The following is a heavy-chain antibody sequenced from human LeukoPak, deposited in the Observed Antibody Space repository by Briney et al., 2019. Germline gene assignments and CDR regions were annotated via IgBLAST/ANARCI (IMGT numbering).Heavy chain of an antibody. D-gene: IGHD3-22*01. CDR2: IYYSGST. J-gene: IGHJ4*02. CDR3: ARGEPYYYDSSGYYPPHVVDY. Sequence: SETLSLTCTVSGGSISSSTYYWVWIRQPPAKGLEWIGSIYYSGSTYYNPSLKSRVTISVDTSKNQFSLKLSSVTAADTAVYYCARGEPYYYDSSGYYPPHVVDYWGQGTLVTVSS. CDR1: GGSISSSTYY. V-gene: IGHV4-39*01.